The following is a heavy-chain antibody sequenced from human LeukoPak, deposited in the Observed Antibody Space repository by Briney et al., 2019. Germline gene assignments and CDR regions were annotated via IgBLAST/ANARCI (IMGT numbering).Heavy chain of an antibody. D-gene: IGHD5-24*01. CDR1: GGSISSSSYY. J-gene: IGHJ4*02. CDR2: IYYSGST. V-gene: IGHV4-39*01. CDR3: ARRSLLDGYRDY. Sequence: SETLSLTCTVSGGSISSSSYYWGWIRQPPGKGLEWIGSIYYSGSTYYNPSLKSRVTISVDTSKNQFSLKLSSVTAADTAVYYCARRSLLDGYRDYWGQGTLVTVSS.